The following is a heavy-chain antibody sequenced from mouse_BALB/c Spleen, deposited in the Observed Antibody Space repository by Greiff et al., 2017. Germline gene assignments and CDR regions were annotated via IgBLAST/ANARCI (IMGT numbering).Heavy chain of an antibody. D-gene: IGHD2-1*01. CDR1: GFTFSSYW. Sequence: EVKLVESGGGLVQPGGSMKLSCVASGFTFSSYWMSWVRQSPEKGLEWVAEIRLKSDNYATHYAESGKGKFTISRDDSKSLLYLQMNSLRAEDTGIYYCTGGNYWYFDVWGAGTTVTVSS. V-gene: IGHV6-6*02. CDR2: IRLKSDNYAT. CDR3: TGGNYWYFDV. J-gene: IGHJ1*01.